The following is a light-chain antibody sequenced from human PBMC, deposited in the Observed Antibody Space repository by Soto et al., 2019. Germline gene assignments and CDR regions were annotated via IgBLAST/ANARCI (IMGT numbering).Light chain of an antibody. CDR3: SSYISSSTFVV. CDR1: SRDVGGYNY. J-gene: IGLJ2*01. Sequence: QSVLTQPASVSGSPGQSITISCTGTSRDVGGYNYVSWHQQHTGKAPKVIITEVSNRPSGVSNRFSGSKSGNTASLTISGLQAEDEADYYCSSYISSSTFVVFGGGTKLTVL. V-gene: IGLV2-14*01. CDR2: EVS.